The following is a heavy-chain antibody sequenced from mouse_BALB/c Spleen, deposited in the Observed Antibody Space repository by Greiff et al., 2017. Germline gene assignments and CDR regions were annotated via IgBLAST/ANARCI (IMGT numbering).Heavy chain of an antibody. CDR3: ARDQGDSFAY. J-gene: IGHJ3*01. CDR2: ISSGGSYT. CDR1: GFTFSSYA. V-gene: IGHV5-9-4*01. Sequence: EVQGVESGGGLVKPGGSLKLSCAASGFTFSSYAMSWVRQSPEKRLEWVADISSGGSYTYYPDTVTGRFTNSRDNAKNTLYLEMSSLRSEDTAMYYCARDQGDSFAYWGQGTLVTVSA. D-gene: IGHD3-2*02.